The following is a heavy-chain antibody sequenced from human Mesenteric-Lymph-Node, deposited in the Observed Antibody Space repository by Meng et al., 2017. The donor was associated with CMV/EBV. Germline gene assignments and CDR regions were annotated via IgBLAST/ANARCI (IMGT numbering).Heavy chain of an antibody. D-gene: IGHD5-18*01. CDR3: ARDSRYTVDS. CDR2: IISDGSSA. Sequence: CATAGCTFRVYWMHWVRQAPGKGMVWVERIISDGSSATYADSVKGRFTTSRDNAKNTLYLQMNSLRAEDTAVYYCARDSRYTVDSWGQGSLVTVSS. J-gene: IGHJ5*01. CDR1: GCTFRVYW. V-gene: IGHV3-74*01.